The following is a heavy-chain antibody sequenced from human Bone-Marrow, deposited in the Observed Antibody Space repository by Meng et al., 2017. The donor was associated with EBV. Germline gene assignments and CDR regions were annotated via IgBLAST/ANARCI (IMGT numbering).Heavy chain of an antibody. Sequence: VQVVEVGAEVERPCVQVNVSCKASGGAFSNSAISWVRQAPGQGLEWMGGFIPILGTPNYAQKYQDRVTITADESTSTAYMELSGLRSEDTAVYYCAGESGRGYTPDFWGQGTLVTVSS. CDR2: FIPILGTP. V-gene: IGHV1-69*01. CDR1: GGAFSNSA. J-gene: IGHJ4*02. D-gene: IGHD3-10*01. CDR3: AGESGRGYTPDF.